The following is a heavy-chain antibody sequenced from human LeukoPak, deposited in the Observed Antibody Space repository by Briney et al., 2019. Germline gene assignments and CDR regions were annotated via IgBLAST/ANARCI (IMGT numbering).Heavy chain of an antibody. CDR2: ISGDGSTT. CDR3: AKAPTPTGSYMHY. Sequence: GGSLRLSCAASGFTFDDYAMHWVRQGPGKGLEWVSYISGDGSTTYYADSVKGRFTISRDNSKTSLYLQMNSLRTEDTALYYCAKAPTPTGSYMHYWGQGTLVTVSS. D-gene: IGHD3-9*01. V-gene: IGHV3-43*02. J-gene: IGHJ4*02. CDR1: GFTFDDYA.